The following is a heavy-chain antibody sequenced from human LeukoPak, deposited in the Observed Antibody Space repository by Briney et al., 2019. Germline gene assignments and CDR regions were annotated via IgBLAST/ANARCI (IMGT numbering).Heavy chain of an antibody. D-gene: IGHD5-24*01. J-gene: IGHJ4*02. Sequence: GGSLRLSCAASGFTFNSYFMTWVRQTPGKGLEWVANIKQDGSDEFYVDSVKGRFTISRDNAKNSLYLQMNSLRAENTAVYFCARTSTRDGYRYFDYWGPGTLDTVSS. CDR2: IKQDGSDE. CDR1: GFTFNSYF. CDR3: ARTSTRDGYRYFDY. V-gene: IGHV3-7*04.